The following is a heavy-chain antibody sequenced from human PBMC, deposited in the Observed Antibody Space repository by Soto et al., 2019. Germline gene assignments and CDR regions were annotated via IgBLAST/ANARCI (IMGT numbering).Heavy chain of an antibody. V-gene: IGHV3-30*18. D-gene: IGHD3-3*01. CDR2: ISYDGSNK. CDR1: GFTFSSYG. J-gene: IGHJ4*02. Sequence: LRLSCAASGFTFSSYGMHWVRQAPGKGLEWVAVISYDGSNKYYADSVKGRFTISRDNSKNTLYLQMNSLRAEDTAVYYCAKGAKLRFLEWLLYLPYFDYWGQGTLVTVSS. CDR3: AKGAKLRFLEWLLYLPYFDY.